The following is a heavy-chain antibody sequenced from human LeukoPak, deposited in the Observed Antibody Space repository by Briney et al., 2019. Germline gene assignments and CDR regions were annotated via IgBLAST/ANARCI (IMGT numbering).Heavy chain of an antibody. CDR3: VRGYCTGTSCYKGY. CDR2: IFYVGDT. D-gene: IGHD2-2*02. J-gene: IGHJ4*02. CDR1: GDSVSSSSYY. Sequence: SETLSLTCSVSGDSVSSSSYYWGWIRQPPGKGLECIGTIFYVGDTYYNPSLESRVTISVDTSKNQFSLKLASVTAADTAVYYCVRGYCTGTSCYKGYWGQGTLVTVSS. V-gene: IGHV4-39*01.